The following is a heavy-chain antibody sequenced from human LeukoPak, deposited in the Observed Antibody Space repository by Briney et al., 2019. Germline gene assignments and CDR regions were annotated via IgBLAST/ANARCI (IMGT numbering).Heavy chain of an antibody. CDR3: ASGQQLGDFDY. CDR2: IYYSGST. V-gene: IGHV4-30-4*08. Sequence: SETLSLTCTVPGGSISSGDYYWSWIRQPPGKGLEWIGYIYYSGSTYYNPSLKSRVTISVDTSKNQFSLKLSSGTAADTAVYYCASGQQLGDFDYWGQGTLVTVSS. J-gene: IGHJ4*02. D-gene: IGHD6-13*01. CDR1: GGSISSGDYY.